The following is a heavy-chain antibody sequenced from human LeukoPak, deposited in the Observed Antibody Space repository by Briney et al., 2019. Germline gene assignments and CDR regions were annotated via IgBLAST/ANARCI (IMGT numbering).Heavy chain of an antibody. Sequence: SETLSLTCTVSGNSISSGDNYWSWIRQPAGKGLEWIGRIYTSGSTNYNPSLKSRVTISGDTSKNQFSLRLSSVTAADTAVYYCARASYSYDINGWVPFDYWGQGTLVTVSS. D-gene: IGHD3-22*01. J-gene: IGHJ4*02. V-gene: IGHV4-61*02. CDR3: ARASYSYDINGWVPFDY. CDR1: GNSISSGDNY. CDR2: IYTSGST.